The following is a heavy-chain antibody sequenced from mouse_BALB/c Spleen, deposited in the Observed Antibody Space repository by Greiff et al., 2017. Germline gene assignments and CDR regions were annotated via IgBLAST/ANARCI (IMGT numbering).Heavy chain of an antibody. CDR3: ASYGYFDY. D-gene: IGHD1-1*02. V-gene: IGHV14-1*02. Sequence: VQLQQSGAELVRPGALVKLSCKASGFNIKDYYMHWVKQRPEQGLEWIGWIDPENGNTIYDPKFQGKASITADTSSNTAYLQLSSLTSEDTAVYYCASYGYFDYGGQGTTLTVSS. CDR2: IDPENGNT. J-gene: IGHJ2*01. CDR1: GFNIKDYY.